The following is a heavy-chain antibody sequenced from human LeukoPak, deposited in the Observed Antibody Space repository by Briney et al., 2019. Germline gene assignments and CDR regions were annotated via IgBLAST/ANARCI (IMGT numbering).Heavy chain of an antibody. J-gene: IGHJ1*01. CDR3: AKDDAWGRYKD. V-gene: IGHV3-23*01. Sequence: QTGGSLRLSCAASGFTFSSHGMNWVRQAPGKGLEWVSGISPSGGITYYTDSVKGRFTISRDNSKNTVSLQMNSLRSDDTAVYYCAKDDAWGRYKDWGQGTLVTVSS. CDR2: ISPSGGIT. CDR1: GFTFSSHG. D-gene: IGHD3-16*01.